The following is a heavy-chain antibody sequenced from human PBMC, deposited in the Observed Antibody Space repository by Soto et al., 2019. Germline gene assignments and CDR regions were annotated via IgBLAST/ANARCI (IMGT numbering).Heavy chain of an antibody. CDR3: ASHCSSTSCYRDAFDI. CDR1: GYTFTSYD. D-gene: IGHD2-2*01. CDR2: MNPNSGNT. J-gene: IGHJ3*02. V-gene: IGHV1-8*01. Sequence: ASVKVSCKASGYTFTSYDINWVRQATGQGLEWMGWMNPNSGNTGYAQKFQGRVTMTRNTSISTAYMELSSLRSEDTAVYYCASHCSSTSCYRDAFDIWGQGTMVTVS.